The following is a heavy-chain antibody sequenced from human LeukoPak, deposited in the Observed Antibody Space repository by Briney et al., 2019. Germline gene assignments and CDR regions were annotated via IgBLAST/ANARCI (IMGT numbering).Heavy chain of an antibody. CDR2: ISGSGGST. CDR3: AKENTIFGVVISLY. CDR1: GFTFGSYA. D-gene: IGHD3-3*01. V-gene: IGHV3-23*01. Sequence: GGSLRLSRAASGFTFGSYAMSWVRQAPGKGLEWVSAISGSGGSTYYADSVKGRFTISRDNSKNTLYLQMNSLRAEDTAVYYCAKENTIFGVVISLYWGQGTLVTVSS. J-gene: IGHJ4*02.